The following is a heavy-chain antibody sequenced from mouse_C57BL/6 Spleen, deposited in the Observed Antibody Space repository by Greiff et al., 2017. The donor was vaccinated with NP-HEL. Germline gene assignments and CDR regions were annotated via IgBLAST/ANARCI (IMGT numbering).Heavy chain of an antibody. CDR1: GFNIKDDY. CDR2: IDPENGDT. V-gene: IGHV14-4*01. CDR3: TTGGTGAMDY. J-gene: IGHJ4*01. D-gene: IGHD4-1*01. Sequence: VQLQQSGAELVRPGASVKLSCTASGFNIKDDYMHWVKQRPEQGLELIGWIDPENGDTEYASKFQGKATITADTSSNTAYLQLSSLTSEDTAVYYCTTGGTGAMDYWGQGTSVTVSS.